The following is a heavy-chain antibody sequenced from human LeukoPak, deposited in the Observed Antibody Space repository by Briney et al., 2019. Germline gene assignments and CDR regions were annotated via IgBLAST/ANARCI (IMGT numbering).Heavy chain of an antibody. Sequence: PSETLSLTCTVSGGSISSYYWSWVRQPPGKGLEWIGYIYYSGSTHYNPSLKSRLTISVHPSKNPFSLKLSSVTAADTAVYYCAKLRSGSFFFDYWGQGTLVTVSS. V-gene: IGHV4-59*08. CDR3: AKLRSGSFFFDY. D-gene: IGHD3-10*01. J-gene: IGHJ4*02. CDR1: GGSISSYY. CDR2: IYYSGST.